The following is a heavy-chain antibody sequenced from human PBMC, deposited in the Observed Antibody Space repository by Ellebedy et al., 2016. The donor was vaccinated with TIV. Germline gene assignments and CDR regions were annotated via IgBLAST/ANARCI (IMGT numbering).Heavy chain of an antibody. Sequence: SETLSLTXTVSGGSISSGSYYWSWIRQPPGKGLEWIGYIYYSGSTNYNPSLKSRVTISVDTSKNQFSLKLSSVTAADTAVYYCARGGWLVPLDYYYYGMDVWGQGTTVTVSS. CDR3: ARGGWLVPLDYYYYGMDV. CDR1: GGSISSGSYY. J-gene: IGHJ6*02. V-gene: IGHV4-61*01. D-gene: IGHD6-19*01. CDR2: IYYSGST.